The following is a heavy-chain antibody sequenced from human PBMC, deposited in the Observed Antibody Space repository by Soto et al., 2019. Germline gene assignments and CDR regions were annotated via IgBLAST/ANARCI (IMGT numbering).Heavy chain of an antibody. V-gene: IGHV1-69*12. J-gene: IGHJ6*02. CDR3: AKGAVAGTPTSYYYYGMDV. CDR1: GGTFRTYA. Sequence: QVQLLQSGAEVKKPGSSVRVSCEASGGTFRTYAISWVRQAPGQGLEWMGEIIPIFGTVNYAQKFQGRVTITADESTTTAYMDLRSLRSEAPAVYYCAKGAVAGTPTSYYYYGMDVWGQGTTVTVSS. CDR2: IIPIFGTV. D-gene: IGHD6-19*01.